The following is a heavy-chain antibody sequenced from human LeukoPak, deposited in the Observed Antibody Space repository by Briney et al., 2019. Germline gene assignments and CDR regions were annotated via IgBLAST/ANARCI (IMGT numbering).Heavy chain of an antibody. Sequence: GGSLRLSCAASGFTFSTYAMNWVRQAPGKELEWVAVISSDGSNQYYADSVRGRFTVSRDDSKNTLFLRMNSLRTDDTAIYYCARDGDGYYFDYWGQGALVTVSS. J-gene: IGHJ4*02. CDR1: GFTFSTYA. V-gene: IGHV3-30-3*01. D-gene: IGHD4-17*01. CDR3: ARDGDGYYFDY. CDR2: ISSDGSNQ.